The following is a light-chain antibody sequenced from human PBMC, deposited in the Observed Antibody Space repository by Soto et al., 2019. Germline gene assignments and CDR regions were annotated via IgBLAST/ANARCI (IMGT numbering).Light chain of an antibody. J-gene: IGKJ5*01. CDR1: QSIGTW. Sequence: DIQMTQSPSSLSASVGDRVTITCRASQSIGTWLAWYQQKPGEAPKLLMSKASSLESGVPSRFSGSGSGTEITLTISRLEPEDFAVYYCQQYGSSPITFGQGTRLEIK. CDR3: QQYGSSPIT. V-gene: IGKV1-5*03. CDR2: KAS.